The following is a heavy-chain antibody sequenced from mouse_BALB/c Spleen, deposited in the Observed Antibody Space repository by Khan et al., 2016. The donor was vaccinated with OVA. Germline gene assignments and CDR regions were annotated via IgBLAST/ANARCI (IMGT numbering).Heavy chain of an antibody. CDR3: QRGNYCGNSAYAMDY. CDR1: GYTFTSYW. J-gene: IGHJ4*01. Sequence: DLVKPGASVKLSCKASGYTFTSYWINWIKQRPGQGLEWIGRIAPGSGSTSYNEMFKDKATLTVDTSSSTAYIQVSSLSSEDSAVYYCQRGNYCGNSAYAMDYWGQGTSLTVSS. CDR2: IAPGSGST. V-gene: IGHV1S41*01. D-gene: IGHD1-1*01.